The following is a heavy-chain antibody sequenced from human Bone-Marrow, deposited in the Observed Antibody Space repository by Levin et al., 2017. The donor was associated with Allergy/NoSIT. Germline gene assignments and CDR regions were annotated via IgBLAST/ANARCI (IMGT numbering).Heavy chain of an antibody. V-gene: IGHV5-51*01. CDR3: ADKSDQLTPYDGEWVEEHYFDH. J-gene: IGHJ4*02. Sequence: GESLKISCQGSGYQFTDYWIGWVRQLPGKGLEWMGNIYPGDSETRSSPSFQGQVTFSVDKSMNTAYLQWDSLRAADTAEYYWADKSDQLTPYDGEWVEEHYFDHWGQGTLVTVSS. CDR1: GYQFTDYW. CDR2: IYPGDSET. D-gene: IGHD3-10*01.